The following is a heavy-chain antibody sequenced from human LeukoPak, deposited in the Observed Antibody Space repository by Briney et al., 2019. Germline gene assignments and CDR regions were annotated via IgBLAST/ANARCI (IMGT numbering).Heavy chain of an antibody. CDR3: ARDGTARGIHTYFDY. V-gene: IGHV3-30*04. CDR2: ISFDGYTGSNK. J-gene: IGHJ4*02. D-gene: IGHD1/OR15-1a*01. Sequence: GGSLRLSCAASGFTSSSYTMHWVRQAPGKGLEWVAVISFDGYTGSNKYYADSVKGRFTISRDTSKNTLYLQMNSLRPEDTAVYYCARDGTARGIHTYFDYWGQGTLVTVSS. CDR1: GFTSSSYT.